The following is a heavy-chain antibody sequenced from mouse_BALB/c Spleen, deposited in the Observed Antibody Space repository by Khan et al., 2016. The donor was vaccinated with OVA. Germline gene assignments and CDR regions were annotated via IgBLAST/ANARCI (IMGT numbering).Heavy chain of an antibody. Sequence: QVQLKQSGPGLVQPSQSLSITCTVSGFSLTSYGIHWVRQSPGKGLEWLGMIWSGGTTDYNAPFITRLSISKDNSKSQVFFKMNSLQPNDTAIYYCARNYDYDEGLAYWGQGTLVTVSA. CDR2: IWSGGTT. CDR3: ARNYDYDEGLAY. CDR1: GFSLTSYG. D-gene: IGHD2-4*01. V-gene: IGHV2-2*02. J-gene: IGHJ3*01.